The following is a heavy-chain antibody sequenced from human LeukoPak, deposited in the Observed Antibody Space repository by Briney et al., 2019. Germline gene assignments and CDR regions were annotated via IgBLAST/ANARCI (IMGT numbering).Heavy chain of an antibody. J-gene: IGHJ4*02. V-gene: IGHV4-59*06. CDR3: ARLGAQWYYFDY. CDR1: GGSISNYY. D-gene: IGHD2-8*01. Sequence: SETLSLTCTVSGGSISNYYWSWIRQPPGKGLEWIGYIYYSGSTYYNPSLKSRVTISVDTSKNQFSLKLSSVTAADTAVYYCARLGAQWYYFDYWGQGTLVTVSS. CDR2: IYYSGST.